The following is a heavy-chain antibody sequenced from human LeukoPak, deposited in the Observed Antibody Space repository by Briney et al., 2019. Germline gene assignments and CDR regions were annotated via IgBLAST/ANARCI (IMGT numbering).Heavy chain of an antibody. V-gene: IGHV4-59*01. CDR1: GGSISSYY. Sequence: SETLSLTCTVSGGSISSYYWSWIRQPPVKGLEWIGYIYYSGSTNYNPSLKSRVTISVDTSKNQFSLKLSSVTAADTAVYYCARERGPYGMDVWGQGTTVTVSS. CDR3: ARERGPYGMDV. CDR2: IYYSGST. J-gene: IGHJ6*02.